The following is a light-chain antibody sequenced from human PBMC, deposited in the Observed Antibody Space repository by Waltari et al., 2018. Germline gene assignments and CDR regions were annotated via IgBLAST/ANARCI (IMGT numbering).Light chain of an antibody. CDR1: QRVSSN. Sequence: EIVMTQSPATLSVSPGERATLSCRASQRVSSNLAWYQQKPGQAPRLLIYGASTRATGIPARFSGSGSGREFTLTISSLQSEDFAGYYCQQYNNWPPWTFGQGTKVEIK. J-gene: IGKJ1*01. CDR2: GAS. CDR3: QQYNNWPPWT. V-gene: IGKV3-15*01.